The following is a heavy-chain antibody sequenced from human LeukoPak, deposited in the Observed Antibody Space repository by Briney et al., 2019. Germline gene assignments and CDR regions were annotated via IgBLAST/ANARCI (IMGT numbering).Heavy chain of an antibody. D-gene: IGHD5-24*01. V-gene: IGHV1-46*01. Sequence: GASVKVSCKASGYTFTGYYMHWVRQAPGQGLEWMGWINPSGGSTSYAQKFQGRVTMTRDTSTSTVYMELSSLRSEDTAVYYCARPFGGYNGLFDYWGQGTLVTVSS. CDR1: GYTFTGYY. CDR3: ARPFGGYNGLFDY. J-gene: IGHJ4*02. CDR2: INPSGGST.